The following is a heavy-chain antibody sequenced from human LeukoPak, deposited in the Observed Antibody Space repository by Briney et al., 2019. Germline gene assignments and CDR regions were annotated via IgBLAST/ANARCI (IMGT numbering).Heavy chain of an antibody. CDR1: GFTFSSYA. J-gene: IGHJ4*02. CDR2: LSGGGGDT. CDR3: EKDRYYGSRGAYDY. Sequence: GGSLRLSCAASGFTFSSYAMSWVRQAPGKGPEWVSSLSGGGGDTYYADSVNGRFTISRDNSKKTLYLQMNSLRAGDTAVYYCEKDRYYGSRGAYDYWGQGTLVTVSS. V-gene: IGHV3-23*01. D-gene: IGHD3-22*01.